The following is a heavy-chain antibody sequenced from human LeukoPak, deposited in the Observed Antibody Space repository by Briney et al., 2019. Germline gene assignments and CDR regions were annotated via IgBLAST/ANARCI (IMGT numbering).Heavy chain of an antibody. J-gene: IGHJ4*02. D-gene: IGHD2/OR15-2a*01. Sequence: RPGGSLRLSCAASGFIFSNYAMSWVRQAPGKGLQWVSAFSGSGGSTYYADSVKGRFTISRDNSRNTLYLQMNSLRAEDTAVYYCARSGLSRFGFWGQGTLVTVSS. CDR1: GFIFSNYA. CDR2: FSGSGGST. CDR3: ARSGLSRFGF. V-gene: IGHV3-23*01.